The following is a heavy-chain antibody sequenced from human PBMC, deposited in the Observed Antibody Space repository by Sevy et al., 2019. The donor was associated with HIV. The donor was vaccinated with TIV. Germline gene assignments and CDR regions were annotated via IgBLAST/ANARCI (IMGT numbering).Heavy chain of an antibody. Sequence: SETLSLTCTVSGGSISSYYWSWIRQPPGKGLEWIGYIYYSGSTNYNPSLKSRVTISVDTSKNQFSLKLSSVTAADTAVYCCARDNYYYDSSGYYHSWFDPWGQGTLVTVSS. V-gene: IGHV4-59*13. CDR1: GGSISSYY. CDR3: ARDNYYYDSSGYYHSWFDP. D-gene: IGHD3-22*01. CDR2: IYYSGST. J-gene: IGHJ5*02.